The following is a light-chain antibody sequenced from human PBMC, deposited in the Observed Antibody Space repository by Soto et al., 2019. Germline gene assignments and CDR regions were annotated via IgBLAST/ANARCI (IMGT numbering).Light chain of an antibody. J-gene: IGKJ5*01. CDR1: QSVTSSF. V-gene: IGKV3D-20*02. CDR3: QQPNAYPLT. CDR2: DAS. Sequence: PGERVTLSGRASQSVTSSFLTWYQQKPGQAPRLLIYDASNRATGIPARFSGSGSGTDFTLTISNLQPEDFATYYCQQPNAYPLTFGQGTRLEI.